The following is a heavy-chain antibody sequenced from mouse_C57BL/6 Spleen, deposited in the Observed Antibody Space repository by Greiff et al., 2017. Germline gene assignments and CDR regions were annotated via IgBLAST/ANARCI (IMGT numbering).Heavy chain of an antibody. CDR2: IYPGRGST. V-gene: IGHV1-55*01. D-gene: IGHD2-3*01. CDR1: GYTFTSYW. Sequence: VQLQQPGAELVKPGASVKMSCKASGYTFTSYWITWVKQRPGQGLEWIGDIYPGRGSTNYNEKFQSKATLTVDTSSSTAYMQLSSLTSEDSAVYYCARYDGYFLRYFDVWGTGTTVTVSS. CDR3: ARYDGYFLRYFDV. J-gene: IGHJ1*03.